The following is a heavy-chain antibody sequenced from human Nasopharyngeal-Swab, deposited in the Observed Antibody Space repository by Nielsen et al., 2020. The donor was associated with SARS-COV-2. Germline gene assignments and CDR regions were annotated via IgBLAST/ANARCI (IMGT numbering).Heavy chain of an antibody. CDR1: VGSISSYY. CDR3: ARDRPMVRGVASGGAHYYYYYMDV. CDR2: LSYSGST. D-gene: IGHD3-10*01. V-gene: IGHV4-59*01. Sequence: SATLSLTCTVSVGSISSYYWRWIRQPPGKGLEWIGSLSYSGSTNYNPSLKSRVTISVDTSKNQFSLKLSSVTAADTAVYYCARDRPMVRGVASGGAHYYYYYMDVWGKGTTVTVSS. J-gene: IGHJ6*03.